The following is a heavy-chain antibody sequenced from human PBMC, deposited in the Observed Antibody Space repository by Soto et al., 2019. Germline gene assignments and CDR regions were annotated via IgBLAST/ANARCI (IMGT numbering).Heavy chain of an antibody. V-gene: IGHV1-18*01. Sequence: QVQLVQSGDEVKKPGASVKVSCKASGYIFVNYGIAWVRQAPRQGLEWMGWISPYTGNTHSASKVQGRLTMTTDTSTSTAYMDLGRLTADDTAVYYCVMVDNYVTPTPQDVWGQGTTVTVSS. D-gene: IGHD3-16*01. J-gene: IGHJ6*02. CDR3: VMVDNYVTPTPQDV. CDR2: ISPYTGNT. CDR1: GYIFVNYG.